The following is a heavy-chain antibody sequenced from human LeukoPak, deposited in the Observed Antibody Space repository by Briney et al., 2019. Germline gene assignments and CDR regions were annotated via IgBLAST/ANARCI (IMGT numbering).Heavy chain of an antibody. CDR2: ISAYNGNT. J-gene: IGHJ4*02. V-gene: IGHV1-18*01. D-gene: IGHD3-3*01. Sequence: ASVKVSCKASGYTFTSYGISWVRQAPGQGLEWMGWISAYNGNTNYAQKLQGRVTMTTDTSTSTAYMGLRSLRSDDTAVYYCAREDDYDFWSGYPDYWGQGTLVTVSS. CDR3: AREDDYDFWSGYPDY. CDR1: GYTFTSYG.